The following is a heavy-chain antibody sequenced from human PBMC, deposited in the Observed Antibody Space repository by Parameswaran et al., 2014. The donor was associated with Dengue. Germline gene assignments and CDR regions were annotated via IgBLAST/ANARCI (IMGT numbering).Heavy chain of an antibody. D-gene: IGHD6-19*01. V-gene: IGHV1-8*01. CDR3: ATVLAGTQGYFDY. Sequence: WVRQAPGQGLEWMGWMNPNSGNTGYAQKFQGRVTMTRNTSISTAYMELSSLRSEDTAVYYCATVLAGTQGYFDYWGQGTLVTVSS. J-gene: IGHJ4*02. CDR2: MNPNSGNT.